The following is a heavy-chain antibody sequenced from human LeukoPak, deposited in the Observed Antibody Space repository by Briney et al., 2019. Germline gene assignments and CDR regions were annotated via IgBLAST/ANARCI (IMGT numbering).Heavy chain of an antibody. J-gene: IGHJ4*02. CDR1: GFIFSNYA. V-gene: IGHV3-23*01. CDR3: VKGPRPDITVAHTVEN. CDR2: ISSRGDST. D-gene: IGHD6-19*01. Sequence: GGSLILSWAASGFIFSNYAMSWVRQVPGRGLEWVSTISSRGDSTYVADSVKGRFTISINNSNNSLYLQMNTVRAEDTAVYYCVKGPRPDITVAHTVENWGQGTLVTVSS.